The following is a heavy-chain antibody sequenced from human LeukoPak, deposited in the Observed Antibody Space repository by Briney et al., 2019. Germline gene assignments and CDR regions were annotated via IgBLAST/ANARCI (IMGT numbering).Heavy chain of an antibody. D-gene: IGHD4-17*01. J-gene: IGHJ4*02. CDR3: ARGGYAVTTTIDY. CDR1: GFTFSSYG. V-gene: IGHV3-33*01. Sequence: GGSLRLSCAASGFTFSSYGMHWVRQAPGKGLEWVAVIWYDGSNKYYADSVKGRYTISRDNSKNTLYLQMNSLRAEDTAVYYCARGGYAVTTTIDYWGQGTLVTVSS. CDR2: IWYDGSNK.